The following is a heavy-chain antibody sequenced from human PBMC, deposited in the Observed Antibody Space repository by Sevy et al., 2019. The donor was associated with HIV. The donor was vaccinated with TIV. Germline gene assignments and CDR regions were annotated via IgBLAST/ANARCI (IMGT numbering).Heavy chain of an antibody. Sequence: ASVKVSCKASGYTFTAYYLHWVRQAPGQGLEWMGWINPNSDGTNYAQKFQDRVTMTTDTSLTTAYMELHRLTSDDTAVYYCARAGNWPYFDYWGQGTLVTVSS. CDR3: ARAGNWPYFDY. D-gene: IGHD1-1*01. CDR1: GYTFTAYY. J-gene: IGHJ4*02. V-gene: IGHV1-2*02. CDR2: INPNSDGT.